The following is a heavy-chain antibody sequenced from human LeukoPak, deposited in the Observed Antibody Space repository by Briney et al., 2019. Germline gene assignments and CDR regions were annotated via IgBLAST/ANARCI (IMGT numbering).Heavy chain of an antibody. J-gene: IGHJ2*01. CDR2: INPSGST. CDR3: ARDSPKYLGGKSYAFVGAWYFDL. CDR1: RGSFVAYY. D-gene: IGHD5-18*01. V-gene: IGHV4-34*01. Sequence: SETLSLTCAVYRGSFVAYYWNWIRQPPGKGLEWIGEINPSGSTNHNPSLTSRVSISVDTSKNQFSLKLNSVTAADTAVYYCARDSPKYLGGKSYAFVGAWYFDLWGRGTLVTVSS.